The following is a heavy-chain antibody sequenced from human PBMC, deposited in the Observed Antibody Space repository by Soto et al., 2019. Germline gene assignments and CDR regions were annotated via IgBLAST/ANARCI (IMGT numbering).Heavy chain of an antibody. J-gene: IGHJ5*02. CDR2: INHSGST. CDR3: ARGVHYCSGGSCYSYWFDP. Sequence: QVQLQQWGAGLLKPSETLSLTCAVYGGSFSGYYWSWIRQPPGKVLEWIGEINHSGSTNYNPSLKSRVTISVDTSKNQFSLKLSSVTAADTAVYYCARGVHYCSGGSCYSYWFDPWGQGTLVTVYS. CDR1: GGSFSGYY. V-gene: IGHV4-34*01. D-gene: IGHD2-15*01.